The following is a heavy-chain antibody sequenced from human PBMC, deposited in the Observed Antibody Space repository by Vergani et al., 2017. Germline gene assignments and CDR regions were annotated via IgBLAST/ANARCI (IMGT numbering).Heavy chain of an antibody. D-gene: IGHD6-13*01. Sequence: QLQLQESGSGLVKPSQTLSLTCAVSGGSISSGGYSWSWIRQPPGKGLEWIGYIYHSGSTYYNPSLKSRVTISVDRSKNRFSLKLSSVTAADTAVYYCARASYSSSWYFWFDPWGQGTLVTVSS. J-gene: IGHJ5*02. CDR1: GGSISSGGYS. CDR2: IYHSGST. V-gene: IGHV4-30-2*01. CDR3: ARASYSSSWYFWFDP.